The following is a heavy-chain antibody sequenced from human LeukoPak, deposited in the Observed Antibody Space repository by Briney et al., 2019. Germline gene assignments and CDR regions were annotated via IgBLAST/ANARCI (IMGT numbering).Heavy chain of an antibody. V-gene: IGHV1-18*01. CDR1: GYTFTNYG. CDR2: ISAYNGNT. Sequence: ASVKVSYKASGYTFTNYGIGWVRQAPGQGLEWMGWISAYNGNTNYAQKFQGRVTMTTDTSTSTAYMDLRSLRSDDTAVYYCAREVTGTARYYFEYWGQGTLVTVSS. D-gene: IGHD1-7*01. J-gene: IGHJ4*02. CDR3: AREVTGTARYYFEY.